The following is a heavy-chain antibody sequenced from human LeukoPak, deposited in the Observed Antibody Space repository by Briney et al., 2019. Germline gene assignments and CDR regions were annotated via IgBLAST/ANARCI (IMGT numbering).Heavy chain of an antibody. CDR3: ARVLMSSRDGYNFPHYYYGMDV. Sequence: RASVKVSCKASGYTFTSYGISWVRQAPGQGLEWMGWISAYNGNTNYAQKLQGRVTMTTDTSTSTAYMELRSLRSDDTAVYYCARVLMSSRDGYNFPHYYYGMDVWGQGTTVTVSS. V-gene: IGHV1-18*01. D-gene: IGHD5-12*01. J-gene: IGHJ6*02. CDR2: ISAYNGNT. CDR1: GYTFTSYG.